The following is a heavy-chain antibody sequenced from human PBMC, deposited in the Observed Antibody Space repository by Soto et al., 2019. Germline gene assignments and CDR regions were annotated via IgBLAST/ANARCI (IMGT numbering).Heavy chain of an antibody. Sequence: PGGSLRLSCAASGFTFSSYAMSWVRQAPGRGLEWVSAISGSGGSTYYADSVKGRFTISRDNSTNTLYLQMNSLRAEDTAVYYCASISGYDWGLFYYFDSWCQGTRVTVSS. CDR3: ASISGYDWGLFYYFDS. D-gene: IGHD5-12*01. V-gene: IGHV3-23*01. J-gene: IGHJ4*02. CDR2: ISGSGGST. CDR1: GFTFSSYA.